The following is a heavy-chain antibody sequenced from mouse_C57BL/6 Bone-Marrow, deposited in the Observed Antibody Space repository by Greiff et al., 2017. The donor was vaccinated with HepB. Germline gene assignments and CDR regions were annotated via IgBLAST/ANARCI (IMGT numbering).Heavy chain of an antibody. D-gene: IGHD2-10*02. CDR2: IHPSDSDT. J-gene: IGHJ4*01. Sequence: QVQLQQPGAELVKPGASVKVSCKASGYTFTSYWMHWVKQRPGQGLEWIGRIHPSDSDTNYNQKFKGKATLTVDKSSSTAYIQLSSLTSEDSAVYYCAMYGNSLYAMDYWGQGTSVTVSS. CDR3: AMYGNSLYAMDY. V-gene: IGHV1-74*01. CDR1: GYTFTSYW.